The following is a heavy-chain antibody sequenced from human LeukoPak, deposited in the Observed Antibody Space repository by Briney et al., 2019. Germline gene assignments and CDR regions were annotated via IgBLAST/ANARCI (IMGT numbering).Heavy chain of an antibody. D-gene: IGHD3-3*01. Sequence: PGGSLRLSCAASGFTFSSYTMNWVRQTPGKGLEWVSGISGSGGSTYYADSVKGRFTISRDNSKNTLYLQMNSLRAEDAALYYCASLADFWSAFDYWGQGTLVTVSS. CDR3: ASLADFWSAFDY. V-gene: IGHV3-23*01. J-gene: IGHJ4*02. CDR1: GFTFSSYT. CDR2: ISGSGGST.